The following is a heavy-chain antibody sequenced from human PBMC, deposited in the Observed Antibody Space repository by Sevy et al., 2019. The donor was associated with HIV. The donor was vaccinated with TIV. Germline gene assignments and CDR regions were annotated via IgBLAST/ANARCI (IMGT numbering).Heavy chain of an antibody. J-gene: IGHJ4*01. CDR2: VSPTFLST. V-gene: IGHV3-23*01. CDR1: GFSFSNYV. CDR3: AKLHSRMIPGNGALDY. Sequence: GGSLRLSCTASGFSFSNYVMAWVRQAPGKGLEWVSSVSPTFLSTYYAESVKGRFTISRDNSKNTLYLQMNSLSAEDTAIYYCAKLHSRMIPGNGALDYWGRGTLVTVSS. D-gene: IGHD3-16*01.